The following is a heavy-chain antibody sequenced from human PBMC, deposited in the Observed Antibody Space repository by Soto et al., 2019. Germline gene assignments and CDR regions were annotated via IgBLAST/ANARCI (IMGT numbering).Heavy chain of an antibody. V-gene: IGHV3-74*01. CDR2: INSDGSST. Sequence: PGGSLRLSCAASGFTFSSYWMHWVRQAPGKGLVWVSRINSDGSSTSYADSVKGRFTISRDNAKNTLYLQMDSLRAEDTAVYYCARGYSSGWFQVGAFDIWGQGTMVTVSS. CDR3: ARGYSSGWFQVGAFDI. D-gene: IGHD6-19*01. J-gene: IGHJ3*02. CDR1: GFTFSSYW.